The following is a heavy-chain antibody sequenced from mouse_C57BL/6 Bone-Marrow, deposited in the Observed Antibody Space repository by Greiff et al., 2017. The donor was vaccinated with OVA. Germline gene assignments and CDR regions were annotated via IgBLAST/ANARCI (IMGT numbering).Heavy chain of an antibody. CDR2: IHPNSGST. V-gene: IGHV1-64*01. CDR1: GYTFTSYW. CDR3: ARSHYGYVYWYFDV. Sequence: QVQLQQPGAELVKPGASVKLSCKASGYTFTSYWMHCVKQRPGQGLEWIGMIHPNSGSTNYNEKFKSKATLTVDKSSSTAYMQLSSLTSEDSAVYYCARSHYGYVYWYFDVWGTGTTVTVSS. J-gene: IGHJ1*03. D-gene: IGHD2-2*01.